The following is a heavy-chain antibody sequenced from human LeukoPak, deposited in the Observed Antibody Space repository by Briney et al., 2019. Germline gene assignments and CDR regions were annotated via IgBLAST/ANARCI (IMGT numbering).Heavy chain of an antibody. CDR1: GFTFSNVW. CDR2: IRSKNDGGTI. CDR3: STERDNYFHY. J-gene: IGHJ4*02. V-gene: IGHV3-15*01. Sequence: GGSLRLSCAASGFTFSNVWMSWVRQAPGKGLEWVGRIRSKNDGGTIDYAAPVKGRFTILRDDSKTTLYLQMSSLKTEDTAVYYCSTERDNYFHYWGQGTLVTVSS.